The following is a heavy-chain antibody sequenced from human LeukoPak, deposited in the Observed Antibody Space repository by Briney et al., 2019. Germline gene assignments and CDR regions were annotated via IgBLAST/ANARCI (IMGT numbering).Heavy chain of an antibody. Sequence: GASVKVSCKVSGYTLTSYYMHWVRQAPGQGLEWMGIINPRGGSTSSAQKFQGRVTMTRDTSTSTVYMELSSLRSEDTAVYYCAREWVSGYYYGMDVWGQGTTVTVSS. D-gene: IGHD1-26*01. V-gene: IGHV1-46*01. CDR2: INPRGGST. CDR3: AREWVSGYYYGMDV. CDR1: GYTLTSYY. J-gene: IGHJ6*02.